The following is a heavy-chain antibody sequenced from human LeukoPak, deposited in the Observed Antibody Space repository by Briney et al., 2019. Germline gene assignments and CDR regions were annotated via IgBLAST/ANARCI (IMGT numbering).Heavy chain of an antibody. CDR2: VYYSGNT. J-gene: IGHJ4*02. V-gene: IGHV4-59*01. CDR1: GGAISSYY. CDR3: ARVGNGHFDY. Sequence: SQTLSLTCIVSGGAISSYYWSWIRQPPGKRLEWIGYVYYSGNTNYNPSLKSRVTISIDTSKNQFSLKLSSVTAADTAVYYCARVGNGHFDYWGQGTLVTVSS. D-gene: IGHD2-8*01.